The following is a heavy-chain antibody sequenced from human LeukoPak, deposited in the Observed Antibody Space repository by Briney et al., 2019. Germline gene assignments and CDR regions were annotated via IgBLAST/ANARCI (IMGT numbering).Heavy chain of an antibody. J-gene: IGHJ4*02. Sequence: ASVKVSCKASGYTFTSYGISWVRQAPGQGLEWMGWISANNGKTNYAQKLQGRVTITTDTATSTAYMELRSLRSDDTAVYYCARGTYYDFWSGLDYWGQGTLVTASS. CDR2: ISANNGKT. CDR1: GYTFTSYG. D-gene: IGHD3-3*01. CDR3: ARGTYYDFWSGLDY. V-gene: IGHV1-18*01.